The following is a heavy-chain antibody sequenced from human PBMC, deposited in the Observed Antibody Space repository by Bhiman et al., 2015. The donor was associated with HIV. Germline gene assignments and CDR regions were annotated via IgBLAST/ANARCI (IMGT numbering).Heavy chain of an antibody. Sequence: QVQLVESGGGVVQPGGSLRLSCATSGFIFSSSGIHWVRQAPGKGLEWVAFIRYDGSNKYYADSVKGRFTISRDNSKTTVYLQMNSLRPEDTALYYCAKDEVNSSPYWGQGTLVTVSS. J-gene: IGHJ4*02. CDR1: GFIFSSSG. CDR3: AKDEVNSSPY. V-gene: IGHV3-30*02. CDR2: IRYDGSNK. D-gene: IGHD6-6*01.